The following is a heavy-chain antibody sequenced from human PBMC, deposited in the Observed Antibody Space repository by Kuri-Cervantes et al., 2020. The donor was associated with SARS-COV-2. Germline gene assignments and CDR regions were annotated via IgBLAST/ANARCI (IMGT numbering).Heavy chain of an antibody. J-gene: IGHJ5*02. CDR3: ARGPLYSSSWYDWFDP. V-gene: IGHV3-43*01. D-gene: IGHD6-13*01. Sequence: GGSLRLSCAASGFTFDDYTMHWVRQAPGKGLEWVSLISWDGGSTYYADSVKGRFTISRDNSKNSLYLQMNSLRTEDTALYYCARGPLYSSSWYDWFDPWGQGALVTDSS. CDR1: GFTFDDYT. CDR2: ISWDGGST.